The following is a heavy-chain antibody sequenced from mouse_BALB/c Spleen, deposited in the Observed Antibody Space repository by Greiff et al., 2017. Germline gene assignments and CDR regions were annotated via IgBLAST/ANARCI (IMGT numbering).Heavy chain of an antibody. J-gene: IGHJ3*01. CDR3: ARVLRLRGFAY. V-gene: IGHV5-4*02. CDR2: ISDGGSYT. CDR1: GFTFSDYY. Sequence: EVQLQESGGGLVKPGGSLKLSCAASGFTFSDYYMYWVRQTPEKRLEWVATISDGGSYTYYPDSVKGRFTISRDNAKNNLYLQMSSLKSEDTAMYYCARVLRLRGFAYWGQGTLVTVSA. D-gene: IGHD1-2*01.